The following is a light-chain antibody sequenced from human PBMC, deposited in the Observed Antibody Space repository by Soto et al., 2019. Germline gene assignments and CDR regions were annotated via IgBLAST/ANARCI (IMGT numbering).Light chain of an antibody. CDR1: QAISNY. CDR3: LLSFASQIP. CDR2: GAS. J-gene: IGKJ5*01. Sequence: PMNQSPSSLSASVGDRVTITCRASQAISNYLNWYRQKPGRAPKVLIYGASGLQSGVPLTFRGSGYETTFTFTIASQGPEDRATYYFLLSFASQIPFRQGRRVAIK. V-gene: IGKV1-39*01.